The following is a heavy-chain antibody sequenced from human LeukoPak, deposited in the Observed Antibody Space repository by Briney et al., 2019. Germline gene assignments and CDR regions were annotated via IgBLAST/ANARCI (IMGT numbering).Heavy chain of an antibody. V-gene: IGHV3-48*04. D-gene: IGHD6-19*01. J-gene: IGHJ3*02. Sequence: GGSLRLSCAASGFTFSSYSMNWVRQAPGKGLEWVSYISSSTIYYADSVKGRFTISRDNAKNSLYLQMNSLRAEDTAVYYCASTTYSSGSRAFDIWGQGTMVTVSS. CDR1: GFTFSSYS. CDR3: ASTTYSSGSRAFDI. CDR2: ISSSTI.